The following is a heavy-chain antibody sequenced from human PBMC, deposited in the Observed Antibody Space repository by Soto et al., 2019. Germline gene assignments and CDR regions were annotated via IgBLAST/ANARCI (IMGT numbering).Heavy chain of an antibody. CDR1: GGSISSYY. V-gene: IGHV4-59*01. D-gene: IGHD3-3*01. J-gene: IGHJ5*02. CDR2: IYYSGST. Sequence: QVQLQESGPGLVKPSETLSLTCTVSGGSISSYYWSWIRQPPGKGLEWIGYIYYSGSTNFHPSLKGRAPIPVDTSKNQCSLKLRSVTAADTAGYSCARVGQYYDFWSGYYTRWFDPGGQGTLVTVSS. CDR3: ARVGQYYDFWSGYYTRWFDP.